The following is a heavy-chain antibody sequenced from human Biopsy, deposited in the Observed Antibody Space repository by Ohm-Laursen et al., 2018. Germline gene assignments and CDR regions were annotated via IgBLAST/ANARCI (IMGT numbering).Heavy chain of an antibody. D-gene: IGHD1-26*01. V-gene: IGHV1-69*04. J-gene: IGHJ4*02. Sequence: SSVKVSCKASGGSITTSGISWVRQAPGQGLEWVGRINPILGILDYTQRLKDRVTITADKSTNTAYMQLSRLTSEDTAFYYCASLYSGTYVGSDYWGQGTLVTVSS. CDR1: GGSITTSG. CDR2: INPILGIL. CDR3: ASLYSGTYVGSDY.